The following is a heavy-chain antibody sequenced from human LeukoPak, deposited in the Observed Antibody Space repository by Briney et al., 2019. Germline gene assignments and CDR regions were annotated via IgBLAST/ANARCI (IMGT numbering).Heavy chain of an antibody. CDR2: INSDGSST. CDR1: RFTFSSYW. Sequence: GRSLRLSCAASRFTFSSYWMHWVRQAPGKGLVWVSRINSDGSSTIYADSVKGRFTISRDNAKNTLYLQMNSLRAEDTAVYYCARVTLGRYFDYWGQGTLVTVSS. V-gene: IGHV3-74*01. CDR3: ARVTLGRYFDY. J-gene: IGHJ4*02.